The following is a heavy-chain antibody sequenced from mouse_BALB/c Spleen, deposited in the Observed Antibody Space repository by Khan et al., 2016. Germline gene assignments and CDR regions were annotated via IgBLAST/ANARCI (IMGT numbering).Heavy chain of an antibody. V-gene: IGHV1S136*01. J-gene: IGHJ4*01. Sequence: VQLQQSGPELVKPGASVKMSCKASGYTFTSYVMHWVKQKPGQGLEWIGCINPYNDGTKYNEKFKGKATLTSDKSSSTAYLELSSLTSEDSAAYYCARSGEHGDAMDYWGQGTSVTDSS. D-gene: IGHD1-1*02. CDR2: INPYNDGT. CDR1: GYTFTSYV. CDR3: ARSGEHGDAMDY.